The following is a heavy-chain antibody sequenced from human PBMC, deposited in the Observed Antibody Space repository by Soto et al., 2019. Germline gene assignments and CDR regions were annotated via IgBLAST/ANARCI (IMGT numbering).Heavy chain of an antibody. V-gene: IGHV5-10-1*01. D-gene: IGHD6-6*01. CDR3: ARQESYSSSSSSWFDP. CDR2: IDPSDSYT. CDR1: GYSFTSYW. Sequence: GESLKISCKGSGYSFTSYWISWVRQMPGKGLEWMGRIDPSDSYTNYSPSFQGHVTISADKSISTAYLQWSSLKASDTAMYYCARQESYSSSSSSWFDPWGQGXLVTVYS. J-gene: IGHJ5*02.